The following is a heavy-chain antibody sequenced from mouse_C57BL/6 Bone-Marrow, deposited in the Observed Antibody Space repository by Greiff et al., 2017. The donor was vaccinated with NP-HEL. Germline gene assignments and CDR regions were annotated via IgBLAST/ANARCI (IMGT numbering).Heavy chain of an antibody. V-gene: IGHV1-59*01. J-gene: IGHJ3*01. Sequence: QVQLQQPGAELVRPGTSVKLSCKASGYTFTSYWMHWAKQRPGQGLEWIGVIDPSDSYTNYNQKFKGKATLTVDTSSSTAYMQLSSLTSEDSAVYYCARLDDYDDGFAYWGQGTLVTVSA. CDR1: GYTFTSYW. CDR3: ARLDDYDDGFAY. D-gene: IGHD2-4*01. CDR2: IDPSDSYT.